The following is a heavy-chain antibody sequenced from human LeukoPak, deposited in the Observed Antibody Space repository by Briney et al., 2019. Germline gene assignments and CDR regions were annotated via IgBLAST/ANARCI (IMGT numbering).Heavy chain of an antibody. CDR1: GYTFTSYG. V-gene: IGHV1-18*01. J-gene: IGHJ5*02. CDR3: ARDSGIVGATTVLFDP. CDR2: ISAYNGNT. D-gene: IGHD1-26*01. Sequence: ASXXVSCKASGYTFTSYGISWVRQAPGQGLEWMGWISAYNGNTNYAQKLQGRVTMTTDTSTSTAYMELRSLRSDDTAVYYCARDSGIVGATTVLFDPWGQGTLVTVSS.